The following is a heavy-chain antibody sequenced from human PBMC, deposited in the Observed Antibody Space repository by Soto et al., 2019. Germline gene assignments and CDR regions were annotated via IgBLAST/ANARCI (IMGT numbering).Heavy chain of an antibody. CDR1: GGTFSSYA. CDR2: IIPIFGTA. J-gene: IGHJ6*02. D-gene: IGHD2-2*01. V-gene: IGHV1-69*13. Sequence: SVKVSCKASGGTFSSYAISWVRQAPGQGLEWMGGIIPIFGTANYAQKFQGRVTITADESTSTAYMELSSLRSEDTAVYYCARGGQDCSSTSCYFYYYYGMDVWGQGXTVTVYS. CDR3: ARGGQDCSSTSCYFYYYYGMDV.